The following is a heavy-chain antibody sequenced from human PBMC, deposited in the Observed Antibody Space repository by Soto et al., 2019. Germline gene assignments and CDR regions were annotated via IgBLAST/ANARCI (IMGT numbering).Heavy chain of an antibody. CDR3: ARDGPYSYGITVAGHGVDC. CDR1: GGSVSSGSYY. Sequence: QVQLQESGPGLVKPSETLSLTCTVSGGSVSSGSYYWSWIRQPPGKGLEWIGYIYYSGSTKYNPSLRSRVTISVDTSKNQFSLKLSSVTAADTAVYYCARDGPYSYGITVAGHGVDCWGQGTLVTVSS. V-gene: IGHV4-61*01. CDR2: IYYSGST. D-gene: IGHD5-18*01. J-gene: IGHJ4*02.